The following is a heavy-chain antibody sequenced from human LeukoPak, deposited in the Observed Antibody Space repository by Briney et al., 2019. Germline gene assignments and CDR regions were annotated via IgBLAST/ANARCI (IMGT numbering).Heavy chain of an antibody. CDR2: IIPIFGTA. Sequence: SVKVSCKASGGTFSSYAISWVRQAPGQGLEWMGGIIPIFGTANYAQKFQGRVTITADESTSTAYMELSSLRSEDTAVYYCARGGLTTYYYYYMDVWGKGTTVTISS. D-gene: IGHD4-11*01. V-gene: IGHV1-69*01. CDR3: ARGGLTTYYYYYMDV. CDR1: GGTFSSYA. J-gene: IGHJ6*03.